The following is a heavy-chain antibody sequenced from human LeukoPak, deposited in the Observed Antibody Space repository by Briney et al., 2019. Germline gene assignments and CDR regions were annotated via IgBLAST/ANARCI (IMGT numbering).Heavy chain of an antibody. Sequence: QAGGSLRLSCAASGFTFSSYAMSWVRQAPGKGLEWVSAISGSGGSTYYADSVKGRFTISRDNSKNTLYLQMNSLRAEDTAVYYCAKARKGVVPAAQPNWFDPWGQGTLVTVSS. CDR3: AKARKGVVPAAQPNWFDP. D-gene: IGHD2-2*01. J-gene: IGHJ5*02. V-gene: IGHV3-23*01. CDR1: GFTFSSYA. CDR2: ISGSGGST.